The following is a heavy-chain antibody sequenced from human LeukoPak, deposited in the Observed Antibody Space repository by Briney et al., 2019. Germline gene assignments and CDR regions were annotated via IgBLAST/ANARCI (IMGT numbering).Heavy chain of an antibody. V-gene: IGHV4-39*07. D-gene: IGHD2-15*01. CDR2: IFYSGST. Sequence: SETLSLTCTVSGGSISTSNYYWGWIRQPPGKGLEWIGNIFYSGSTYYSPSLKSRVTISLDTSRNQFSLKLNSVTAADTAVYYCAKDLPYIGFGYWGQGTLVTVSS. CDR1: GGSISTSNYY. CDR3: AKDLPYIGFGY. J-gene: IGHJ4*02.